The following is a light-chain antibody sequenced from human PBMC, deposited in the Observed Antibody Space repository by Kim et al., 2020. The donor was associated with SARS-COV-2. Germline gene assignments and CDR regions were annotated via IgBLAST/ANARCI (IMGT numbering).Light chain of an antibody. V-gene: IGLV3-21*04. Sequence: GKTARNTFRGNSVGSKSVHWYQRKPGQAPVLVIYYDSDRSSGIPERFAGSNSGNTATLTVSRVEAGDEADYYCQVWDSSSDHPYYVFGTGTKVTVL. CDR1: SVGSKS. CDR2: YDS. CDR3: QVWDSSSDHPYYV. J-gene: IGLJ1*01.